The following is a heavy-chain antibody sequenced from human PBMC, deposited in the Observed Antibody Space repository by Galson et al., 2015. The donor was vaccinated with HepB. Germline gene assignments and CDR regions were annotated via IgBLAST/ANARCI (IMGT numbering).Heavy chain of an antibody. J-gene: IGHJ4*02. V-gene: IGHV3-48*02. CDR3: ARDMGYSSGWYDFDY. Sequence: SLRLSCAASGFTFSSYSMNWVRQAPGKGLEWVSYISSSSSTIYYADSVKGRFTISRDNAKNSLYLQMNSLRDEDTAVYYCARDMGYSSGWYDFDYWGQGTLVTVSS. CDR2: ISSSSSTI. D-gene: IGHD6-19*01. CDR1: GFTFSSYS.